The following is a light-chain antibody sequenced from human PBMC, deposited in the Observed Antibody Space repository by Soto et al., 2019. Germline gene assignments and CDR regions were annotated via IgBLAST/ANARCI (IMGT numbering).Light chain of an antibody. CDR3: QQSGT. J-gene: IGKJ1*01. CDR1: QSISSW. Sequence: DIHMTQSPSTLSASVGYRFTITCRASQSISSWLAWYQQKPGKAPKLLIYDASSLESGVPSRFSGSGSGTEFTLTISSLQHDDFATYYCQQSGTFGQGTKVDNK. V-gene: IGKV1-5*01. CDR2: DAS.